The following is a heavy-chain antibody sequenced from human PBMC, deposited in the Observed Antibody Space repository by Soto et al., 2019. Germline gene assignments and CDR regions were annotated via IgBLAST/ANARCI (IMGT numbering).Heavy chain of an antibody. J-gene: IGHJ4*02. Sequence: QVQLQESGPGLVKPSETLSLTCTVSGGSISNYYWSWVRQSPGKGLEWIGYSFYIGTTNYNPSRKSRVTISLDTSKNQFSLKLRSVTAADTAVYYCVRGGGGYGNGTIDYWGQGTLVTVSS. V-gene: IGHV4-59*01. CDR3: VRGGGGYGNGTIDY. CDR2: SFYIGTT. CDR1: GGSISNYY. D-gene: IGHD5-18*01.